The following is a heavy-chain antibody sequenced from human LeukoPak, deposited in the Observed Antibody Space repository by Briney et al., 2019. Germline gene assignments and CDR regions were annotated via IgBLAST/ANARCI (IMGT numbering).Heavy chain of an antibody. CDR3: ARRFAFDI. Sequence: SETLSLTCTVSGGSVSSGDYYWTWIRQPAGKGLEWIGRIYTSGSTTYSPSLKSRVTISRDTSKNQFSLKLSSVTAADTAVYYCARRFAFDIWGQGTMVTVSS. V-gene: IGHV4-61*10. CDR1: GGSVSSGDYY. CDR2: IYTSGST. J-gene: IGHJ3*02.